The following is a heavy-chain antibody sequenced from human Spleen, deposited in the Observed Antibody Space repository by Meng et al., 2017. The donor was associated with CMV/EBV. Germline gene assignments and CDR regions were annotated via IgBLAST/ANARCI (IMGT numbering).Heavy chain of an antibody. CDR2: INPNSGGT. J-gene: IGHJ3*02. Sequence: ASGYTFTAYYIHWVRQAPGQGLEWMGWINPNSGGTSYAQKFQGRVTMTRDTSISTVYMELRRLRSDDTAVYYCARRRGNWNYNAFDIWGQGTMVTVSS. CDR3: ARRRGNWNYNAFDI. V-gene: IGHV1-2*02. CDR1: GYTFTAYY. D-gene: IGHD1-7*01.